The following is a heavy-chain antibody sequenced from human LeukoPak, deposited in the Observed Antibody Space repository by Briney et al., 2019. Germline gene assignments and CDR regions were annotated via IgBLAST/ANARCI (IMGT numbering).Heavy chain of an antibody. J-gene: IGHJ3*02. Sequence: PGGSLRLSCAASGFTFSSYSMNWVRQAPGKGLEWVSSISSSSSYIYYADSVKGRFTISRDNAKNSLYLQMNSLRAEDTAVYYCARVSYDSSSYYDEGAFDIWGQGTMVTVSS. V-gene: IGHV3-21*01. CDR2: ISSSSSYI. CDR1: GFTFSSYS. D-gene: IGHD3-22*01. CDR3: ARVSYDSSSYYDEGAFDI.